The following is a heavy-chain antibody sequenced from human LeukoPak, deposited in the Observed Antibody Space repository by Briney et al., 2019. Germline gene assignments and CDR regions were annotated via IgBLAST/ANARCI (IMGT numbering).Heavy chain of an antibody. CDR2: ISYDGSNK. CDR3: AKAERGYSGDYAMDV. Sequence: GGSLRLSCAASGFTFSTYAMHWVRQAPGKGLEWVAVISYDGSNKYYGDTVMGRLTISRDNSKNTLYLQMNSLRGEDTAVYYCAKAERGYSGDYAMDVWGQGTTVTVSS. D-gene: IGHD5-12*01. V-gene: IGHV3-30*18. CDR1: GFTFSTYA. J-gene: IGHJ6*02.